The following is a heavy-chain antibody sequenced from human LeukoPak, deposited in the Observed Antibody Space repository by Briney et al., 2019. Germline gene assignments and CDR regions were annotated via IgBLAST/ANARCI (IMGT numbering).Heavy chain of an antibody. Sequence: GGSLRLSCAASGFTFSSYSMNWVRQAPGKGLEWVSSISSSSSYIYYADSVKGRFTISRDNAKNSLYLQMNSLRAEDTAVYYCASTYCGGDCYPYYYYYMDVWGRGTTVTVSS. CDR2: ISSSSSYI. V-gene: IGHV3-21*01. J-gene: IGHJ6*03. CDR3: ASTYCGGDCYPYYYYYMDV. D-gene: IGHD2-21*02. CDR1: GFTFSSYS.